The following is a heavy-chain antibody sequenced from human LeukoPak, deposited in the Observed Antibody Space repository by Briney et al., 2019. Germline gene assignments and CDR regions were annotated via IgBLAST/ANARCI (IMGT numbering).Heavy chain of an antibody. CDR3: ASENYYDSSGTGDAFDI. CDR2: IYYSGST. D-gene: IGHD3-22*01. CDR1: GGSISSYY. Sequence: PSETLSLTCTVSGGSISSYYWSWIRQPPGKGLEWIGYIYYSGSTNYNPSLKSRVTISVDTSKNQFSLKLSSVTAADTAVYYCASENYYDSSGTGDAFDIWGQGTMVTVSS. J-gene: IGHJ3*02. V-gene: IGHV4-59*01.